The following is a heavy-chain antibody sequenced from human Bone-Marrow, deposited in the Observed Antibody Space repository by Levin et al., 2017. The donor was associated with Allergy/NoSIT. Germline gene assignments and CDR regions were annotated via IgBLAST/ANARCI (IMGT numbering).Heavy chain of an antibody. CDR1: GFTFSSYG. J-gene: IGHJ6*03. CDR2: ISYDGSYK. V-gene: IGHV3-30*18. Sequence: SCAASGFTFSSYGMHWVRQAPGKGLEWVTVISYDGSYKYYTDSVKGRFTISRDNSKNTLYLEMNSLRAEDTAVYYCAKDFAAVAYYNDYMDVWGKGTTVTVSS. CDR3: AKDFAAVAYYNDYMDV.